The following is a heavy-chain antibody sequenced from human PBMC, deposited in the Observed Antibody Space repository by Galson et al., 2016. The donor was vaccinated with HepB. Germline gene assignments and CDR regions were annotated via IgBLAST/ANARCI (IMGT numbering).Heavy chain of an antibody. J-gene: IGHJ4*02. CDR3: ARSHLGFSLRSHFKRPRIDF. CDR1: GGSFNSYY. Sequence: ATLSLTCAVYGGSFNSYYWNWIRQPPGKGLEWIGEISHPGSTNYNPSLKSRVSISIDTSKYQFSLKLDSVTAADAAVYYCARSHLGFSLRSHFKRPRIDFWGQGTLVTVSS. V-gene: IGHV4-34*01. D-gene: IGHD3-16*01. CDR2: ISHPGST.